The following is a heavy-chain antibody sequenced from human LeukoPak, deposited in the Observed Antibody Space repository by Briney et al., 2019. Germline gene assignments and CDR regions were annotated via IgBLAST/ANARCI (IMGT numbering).Heavy chain of an antibody. D-gene: IGHD6-13*01. CDR2: VYYSGRT. CDR3: ARVVAARYYFDY. V-gene: IGHV4-59*01. CDR1: SGSFSGYY. Sequence: PSETLSLTCAVYSGSFSGYYWNWIRQPPGKGLEWIGYVYYSGRTNYNPSLKSRVTISIDTSKSQFSLKLSSVTAADTAVYYCARVVAARYYFDYWGQGTLVTVSS. J-gene: IGHJ4*02.